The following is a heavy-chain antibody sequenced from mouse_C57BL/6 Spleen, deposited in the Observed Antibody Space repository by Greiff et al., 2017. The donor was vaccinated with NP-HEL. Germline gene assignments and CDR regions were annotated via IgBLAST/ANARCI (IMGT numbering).Heavy chain of an antibody. V-gene: IGHV5-16*01. D-gene: IGHD1-1*01. CDR1: GFTFSDYY. CDR3: ARDRGITTVGFDY. J-gene: IGHJ2*01. Sequence: EVQLVESEGGLVQPGSSMKLSCTASGFTFSDYYMAWVRQVPEKGLEWVANINYDGSSTYYLDSLKSRFIISRDNAKNILYLQMSSLKSEDTATYYCARDRGITTVGFDYWGQGTTLTVSS. CDR2: INYDGSST.